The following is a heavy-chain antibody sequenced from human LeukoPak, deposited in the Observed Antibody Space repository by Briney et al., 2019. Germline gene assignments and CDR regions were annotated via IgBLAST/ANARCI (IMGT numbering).Heavy chain of an antibody. Sequence: ASVKVSCKASGYTFTGYYIHWVRQAPGQGLEWMGWINPNSGGTNYAQKFQGRVTMTRDTSISTAYMELSRLRSDDTAVYYCAREDSYYYYMDVWGKGTTVTVSS. CDR3: AREDSYYYYMDV. CDR2: INPNSGGT. V-gene: IGHV1-2*02. J-gene: IGHJ6*03. CDR1: GYTFTGYY.